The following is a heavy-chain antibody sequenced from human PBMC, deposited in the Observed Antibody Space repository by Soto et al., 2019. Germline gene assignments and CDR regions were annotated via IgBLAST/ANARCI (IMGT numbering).Heavy chain of an antibody. Sequence: SETLSLTCTVSGGSISSYYWSWIRQPPGKGLEWIGYIYYSGSTNYNPSLKSRVTISVDTSKNQFSLKLSSVTAADTAVYYCARGPYGSGRYNYFAYWGQGTLVTVSS. CDR2: IYYSGST. D-gene: IGHD3-10*01. V-gene: IGHV4-59*01. J-gene: IGHJ4*02. CDR3: ARGPYGSGRYNYFAY. CDR1: GGSISSYY.